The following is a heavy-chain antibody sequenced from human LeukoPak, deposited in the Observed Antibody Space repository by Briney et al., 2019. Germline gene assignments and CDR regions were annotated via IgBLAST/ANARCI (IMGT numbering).Heavy chain of an antibody. CDR3: ARAGYGSGSYLIHYFDY. J-gene: IGHJ4*02. V-gene: IGHV4-59*01. CDR1: GGSISSYY. CDR2: IYYSGST. D-gene: IGHD3-10*01. Sequence: SETLSLTCTVSGGSISSYYRSWIRQPPGKGLEWIGYIYYSGSTNYNPSLKSRVTISVDTSKNQFSLMLSSVTAADTAVYYCARAGYGSGSYLIHYFDYWGQGTLVTVSS.